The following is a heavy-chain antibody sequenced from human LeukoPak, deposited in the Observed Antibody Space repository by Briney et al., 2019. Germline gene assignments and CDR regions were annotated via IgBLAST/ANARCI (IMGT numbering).Heavy chain of an antibody. CDR3: AKDSPGWEQQLIPVDY. V-gene: IGHV3-23*01. D-gene: IGHD6-13*01. J-gene: IGHJ4*02. CDR2: ISGSGGST. Sequence: GGSLRLSCAASGFTFSSYAMSWVRQAPGEGREWVSAISGSGGSTYYADSVKGRFTISRDNSKNTLYVQMNSLRAEDTAVYYCAKDSPGWEQQLIPVDYWGQGTLVTVSS. CDR1: GFTFSSYA.